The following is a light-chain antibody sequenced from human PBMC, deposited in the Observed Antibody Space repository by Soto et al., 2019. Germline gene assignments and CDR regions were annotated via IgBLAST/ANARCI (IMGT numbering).Light chain of an antibody. J-gene: IGKJ2*01. CDR1: QDITTY. CDR2: EAS. V-gene: IGKV1-33*01. Sequence: IQMTQSPSSLSASVGDRVTITCQARQDITTYLNWYQQKPGEAHKLLVHEASNLETVAPSRFSGGGSGTHYTFTISSLQPEDAATYFCQHYDSLPYTFGQGTKLEIK. CDR3: QHYDSLPYT.